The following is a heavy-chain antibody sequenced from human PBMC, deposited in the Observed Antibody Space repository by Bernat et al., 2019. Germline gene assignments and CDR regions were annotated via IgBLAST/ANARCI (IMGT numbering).Heavy chain of an antibody. D-gene: IGHD3-3*01. Sequence: EVQLLESGGGLVQPGGSLRLSCAASGFTFSSYAMSWVRQAPGKGLEWVSAISGSGGSTYYADSVKGRFTISRDNSKNTLYLQMNSLRAEDTAVYYCAKLDDFGSGYYYYFDYWGQGTLVTVSS. CDR1: GFTFSSYA. V-gene: IGHV3-23*01. CDR3: AKLDDFGSGYYYYFDY. CDR2: ISGSGGST. J-gene: IGHJ4*02.